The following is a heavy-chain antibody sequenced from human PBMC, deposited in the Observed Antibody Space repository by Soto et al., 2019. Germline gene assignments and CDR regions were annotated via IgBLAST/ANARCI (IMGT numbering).Heavy chain of an antibody. D-gene: IGHD4-17*01. Sequence: GGSLRLSYAASGFTFRSYRMSWFRHAPGEAPDXVAVISYPGSHNRYADSIKGRFTIYRDKSKNPLYLQMSSPRAEDTPLYYCAKASYGDVGVYFLDYWGQGTVVTVSS. J-gene: IGHJ4*02. CDR2: ISYPGSHN. CDR1: GFTFRSYR. CDR3: AKASYGDVGVYFLDY. V-gene: IGHV3-30*18.